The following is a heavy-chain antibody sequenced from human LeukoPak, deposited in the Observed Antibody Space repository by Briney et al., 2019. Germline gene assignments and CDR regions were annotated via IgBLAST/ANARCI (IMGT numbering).Heavy chain of an antibody. CDR3: AKDQRTISTCDD. CDR1: GFTFSNYG. V-gene: IGHV3-23*01. D-gene: IGHD3-3*01. Sequence: GSLRLSCAASGFTFSNYGMSWVRQAPGKGLGWVSALSGSGSFSYYAASVKGRFTISRDNSKNTLYLQINSLRAEDTAIYYWAKDQRTISTCDDWGQGTLVTVSS. J-gene: IGHJ4*02. CDR2: LSGSGSFS.